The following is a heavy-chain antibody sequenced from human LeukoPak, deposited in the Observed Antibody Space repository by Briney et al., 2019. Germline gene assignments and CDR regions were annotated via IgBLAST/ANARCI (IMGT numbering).Heavy chain of an antibody. CDR1: GFTFSDYT. CDR3: ARTSIAARRANAFDI. CDR2: ICHSGST. D-gene: IGHD6-6*01. Sequence: LRLSCAASGFTFSDYTMNWVRQAPGKGLEWIGYICHSGSTYYNPSLKSRVTISVDRSKNQFSLKLSSVTAADTAVYYCARTSIAARRANAFDIWGQGTMVTVSS. V-gene: IGHV4-30-2*01. J-gene: IGHJ3*02.